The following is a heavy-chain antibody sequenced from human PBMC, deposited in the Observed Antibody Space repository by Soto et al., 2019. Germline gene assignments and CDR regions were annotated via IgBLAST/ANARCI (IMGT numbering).Heavy chain of an antibody. CDR3: AAEGTVTTGMDV. V-gene: IGHV1-58*02. J-gene: IGHJ6*02. CDR1: GFTFTSSA. Sequence: QMQLVQSGPEVKKPGTSVKVSCKASGFTFTSSAMPWVRQARGQRLEWIGWIVVGSGNTNYAQKLQEGVTIPRDMSTSTAYMELSRLSSEDTAVYYCAAEGTVTTGMDVWGQGTTVTVSS. D-gene: IGHD4-17*01. CDR2: IVVGSGNT.